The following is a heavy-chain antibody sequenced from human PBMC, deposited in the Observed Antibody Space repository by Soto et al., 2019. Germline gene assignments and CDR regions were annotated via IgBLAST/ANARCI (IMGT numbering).Heavy chain of an antibody. V-gene: IGHV4-59*11. D-gene: IGHD3-16*01. CDR2: ISYSGSS. CDR3: ARADPDASVGF. CDR1: GGSMSSHY. Sequence: SETLSLTCTVPGGSMSSHYWTWLRQPPGKGLEWIGYISYSGSSYYNPSLKSRVTISADTSRNQFSLRLTSVIAADTAVYFCARADPDASVGFWGQGTLVTVSS. J-gene: IGHJ4*02.